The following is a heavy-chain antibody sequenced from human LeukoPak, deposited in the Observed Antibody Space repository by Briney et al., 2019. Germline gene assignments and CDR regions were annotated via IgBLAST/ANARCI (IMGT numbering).Heavy chain of an antibody. Sequence: GGSLRLSCAASGFTFSSYWMHWVRQAPGKGLVWVSRINSDGSSTSYADSVKGRFTISRDNAKNTLYLQMNSLRAEDTAVYYCAGGAVLRYFDPYGMDVWGKGTTVTVSS. D-gene: IGHD3-9*01. CDR3: AGGAVLRYFDPYGMDV. CDR1: GFTFSSYW. CDR2: INSDGSST. J-gene: IGHJ6*04. V-gene: IGHV3-74*01.